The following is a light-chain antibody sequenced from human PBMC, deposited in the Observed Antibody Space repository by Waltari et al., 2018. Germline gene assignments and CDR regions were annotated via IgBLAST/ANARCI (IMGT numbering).Light chain of an antibody. CDR3: LLFFDNSRV. Sequence: QTVVTQELSLTVSPGGTVTHTCPSTAGEVTSGHHANWLQQRPGQPPSLLISRTNAKHPPTPARFSGSLLGGKAALTLSEVQSEDEADYYCLLFFDNSRVFGGGTKLTVL. CDR1: AGEVTSGHH. V-gene: IGLV7-43*01. J-gene: IGLJ3*02. CDR2: RTN.